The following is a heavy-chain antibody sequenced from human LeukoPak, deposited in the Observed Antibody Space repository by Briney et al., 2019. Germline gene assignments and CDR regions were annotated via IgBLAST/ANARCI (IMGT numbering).Heavy chain of an antibody. CDR2: INHSGST. V-gene: IGHV4-34*01. J-gene: IGHJ4*02. CDR3: ARGSSGFWSGYFYY. D-gene: IGHD3-3*01. CDR1: GGSFSGYY. Sequence: SETLSLTCAVYGGSFSGYYWSWIRQPPGKGLEWIGEINHSGSTNYNPSLKSRVTISVDTSKNQCSLKLSSVTAADTAVYYCARGSSGFWSGYFYYWGQGTLVTVSS.